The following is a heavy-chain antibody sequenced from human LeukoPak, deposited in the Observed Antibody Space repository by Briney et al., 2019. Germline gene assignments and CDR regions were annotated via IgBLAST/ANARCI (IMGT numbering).Heavy chain of an antibody. CDR2: INPSGGST. CDR3: ARAPPLAGWLQRTDAFDI. CDR1: GYTFTGYY. V-gene: IGHV1-46*01. D-gene: IGHD5-24*01. J-gene: IGHJ3*02. Sequence: GASVKVSCKASGYTFTGYYMHWVRQAPGQGLEWMGIINPSGGSTSYAQKFQGRVTMTRDTSTSTVYMELSSLRSEDTAVYYCARAPPLAGWLQRTDAFDIWGQGTMVTVSS.